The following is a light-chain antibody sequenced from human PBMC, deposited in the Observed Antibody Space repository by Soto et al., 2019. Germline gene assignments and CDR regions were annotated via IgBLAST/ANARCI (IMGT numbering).Light chain of an antibody. CDR1: HIVSNN. Sequence: EIVLTQSPATLSVSPGESATLSCRASHIVSNNLAWYQQKPGQAPRLLIYDASTRATGIPARFSGSGSGTELPLTISSLQSEDFAVYYCQQYTNWPLTFGGGTKVEIK. CDR2: DAS. CDR3: QQYTNWPLT. J-gene: IGKJ4*01. V-gene: IGKV3-15*01.